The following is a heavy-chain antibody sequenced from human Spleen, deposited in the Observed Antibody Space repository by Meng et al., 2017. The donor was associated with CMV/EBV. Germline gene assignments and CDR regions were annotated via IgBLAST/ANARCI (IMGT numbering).Heavy chain of an antibody. D-gene: IGHD3-3*01. CDR1: GGTFNNYA. J-gene: IGHJ5*02. Sequence: SVKVSCKASGGTFNNYALSWVRQAPGQGLEWMGGIIPLFDTTNYAQKFQGRVTINMDESTSTAYMELSSLRSEDTAVYYYAREQGRFIDPWGQGTLVTVSS. V-gene: IGHV1-69*05. CDR3: AREQGRFIDP. CDR2: IIPLFDTT.